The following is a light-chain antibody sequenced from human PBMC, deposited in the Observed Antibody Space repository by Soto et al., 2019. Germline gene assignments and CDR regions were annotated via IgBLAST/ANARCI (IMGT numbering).Light chain of an antibody. CDR3: HQYYSTPYT. Sequence: DIVMTQSPDSLAVSLGERATINCKSSQSVLSSSNNKDYLAWYQHKPGQPPKLLIYWASTRESGVPDRFSGSGSGTDFTLTISSLQAEDVAIYYCHQYYSTPYTFGQGTKLEIK. CDR2: WAS. J-gene: IGKJ2*01. CDR1: QSVLSSSNNKDY. V-gene: IGKV4-1*01.